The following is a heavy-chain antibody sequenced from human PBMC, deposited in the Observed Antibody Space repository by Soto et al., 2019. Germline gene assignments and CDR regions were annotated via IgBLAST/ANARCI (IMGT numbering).Heavy chain of an antibody. J-gene: IGHJ6*03. CDR2: IYYSGST. CDR3: ARSVLRYFDWTDYYYYYMDV. V-gene: IGHV4-31*03. CDR1: GGSISSGGYY. Sequence: QVQLQESGPGLVKPSQTLSLTCTVSGGSISSGGYYWSWIRQHPGKGLEWIGYIYYSGSTYYNPSLKSRVTISVDTSKKQYSLKLSSVTAADTAVYYCARSVLRYFDWTDYYYYYMDVWGKGTTVTVSS. D-gene: IGHD3-9*01.